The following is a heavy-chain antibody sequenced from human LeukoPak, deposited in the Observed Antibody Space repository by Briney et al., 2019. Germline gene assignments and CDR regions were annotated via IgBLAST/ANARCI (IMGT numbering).Heavy chain of an antibody. J-gene: IGHJ6*02. CDR2: INPNSAGT. CDR1: GYTFTGYY. Sequence: GASVKVSCKASGYTFTGYYMHWVRQAPGQGLEWMGWINPNSAGTNYAQKFQGRVTMTRDTSISTAYMELSRLRSDDTAVYYCARTYYQDSSGYYYENYYYYAMDVWGQGTTVTVSS. CDR3: ARTYYQDSSGYYYENYYYYAMDV. V-gene: IGHV1-2*02. D-gene: IGHD3-22*01.